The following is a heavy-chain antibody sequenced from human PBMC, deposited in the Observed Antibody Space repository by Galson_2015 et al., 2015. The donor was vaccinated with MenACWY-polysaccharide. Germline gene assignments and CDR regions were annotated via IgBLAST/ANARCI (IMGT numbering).Heavy chain of an antibody. CDR2: IYPGDSDT. D-gene: IGHD5-12*01. J-gene: IGHJ6*02. CDR1: GYSFTRYW. V-gene: IGHV5-51*01. Sequence: QSGAEVKKPGESLKISCAGSGYSFTRYWIAWVRQMPGKGLEWMGIIYPGDSDTRYSPSFQGQVTISADKSISTAYLQWSSLKASDTAMYYCARNNYAGLRGYYYGMDVWGQGTAVTVSS. CDR3: ARNNYAGLRGYYYGMDV.